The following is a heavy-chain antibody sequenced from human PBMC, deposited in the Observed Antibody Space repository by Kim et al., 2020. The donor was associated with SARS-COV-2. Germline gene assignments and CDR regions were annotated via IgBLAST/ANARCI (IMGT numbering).Heavy chain of an antibody. D-gene: IGHD3-10*01. CDR3: ARGGAYYYGSGSHYNMDV. V-gene: IGHV3-74*01. J-gene: IGHJ6*02. Sequence: KGDFTISRDNAKNTLYLQRNTLRAEDTAVYYCARGGAYYYGSGSHYNMDVWGQGTTVTVSS.